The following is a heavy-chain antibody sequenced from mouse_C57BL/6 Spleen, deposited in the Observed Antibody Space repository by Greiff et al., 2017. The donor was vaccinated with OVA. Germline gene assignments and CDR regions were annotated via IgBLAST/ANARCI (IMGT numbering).Heavy chain of an antibody. J-gene: IGHJ2*01. CDR3: GRRANFDY. Sequence: QVHVKQSGAELVKPGASVKISCKASGYAFSSYWMNWVKQRPGKGLEWIGQIYPGDGDTNYNGKFKGKATLTADKSSSTAYMQLSRLTSEDSAVYFCGRRANFDYWGQGTTLTVSA. V-gene: IGHV1-80*01. CDR2: IYPGDGDT. CDR1: GYAFSSYW. D-gene: IGHD3-3*01.